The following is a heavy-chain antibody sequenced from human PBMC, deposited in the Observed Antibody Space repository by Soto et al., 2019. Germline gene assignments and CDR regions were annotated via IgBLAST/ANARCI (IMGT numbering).Heavy chain of an antibody. CDR2: IYYSGST. Sequence: QVQLQESGPGLVKPSQTLSLTCTVSGGSISSGGYYWSWIRQHPGKGLEWIGYIYYSGSTYYNPSRKSRVTRSVDTSKNQCSLKLSSVTAADTAVYYCAVGIAAADTGAFDIWGQGTMVTVSS. J-gene: IGHJ3*02. CDR1: GGSISSGGYY. CDR3: AVGIAAADTGAFDI. D-gene: IGHD6-13*01. V-gene: IGHV4-31*03.